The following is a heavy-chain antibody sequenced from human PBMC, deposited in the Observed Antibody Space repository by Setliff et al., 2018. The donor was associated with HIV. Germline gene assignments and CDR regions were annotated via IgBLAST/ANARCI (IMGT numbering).Heavy chain of an antibody. CDR3: VRDDSNGPNSLDP. J-gene: IGHJ5*02. CDR2: IRSDESDK. Sequence: GSLRLSCAASGFTFSSYGMHWVRQAPGKGLEWVAFIRSDESDKHYGDSVKGRFTISRDNSKDTLYLDLNSLRSEDTAVYYCVRDDSNGPNSLDPWGQGTLVTVSS. D-gene: IGHD2-8*01. V-gene: IGHV3-30*02. CDR1: GFTFSSYG.